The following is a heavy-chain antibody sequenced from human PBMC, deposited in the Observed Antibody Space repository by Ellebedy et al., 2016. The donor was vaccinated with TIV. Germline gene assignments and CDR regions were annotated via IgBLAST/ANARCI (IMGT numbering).Heavy chain of an antibody. CDR2: INHSGST. CDR1: GGSLSGYY. D-gene: IGHD5-18*01. CDR3: ARSPTVDTAMATASTLDY. J-gene: IGHJ4*02. V-gene: IGHV4-34*01. Sequence: MPSETLSLTCAVYGGSLSGYYWSWIRQPPGKGLEWIGEINHSGSTDYNPSLKSRVTISVDTSKNQFSLKLRSVTAADTAVYYCARSPTVDTAMATASTLDYWGQGTPVTVSS.